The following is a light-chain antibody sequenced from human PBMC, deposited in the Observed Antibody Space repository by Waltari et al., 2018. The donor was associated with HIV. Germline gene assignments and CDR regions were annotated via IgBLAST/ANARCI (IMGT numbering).Light chain of an antibody. CDR1: TSYNETTSD. CDR3: QSYDSSLTAVI. Sequence: QSVLTQPPSVSGAPGQSVSISRTGTTSYNETTSDVHWYQQLPGAAPKLLVYGNNNRPSGVPARFSGSKSGTSASLAITGLQSEDEAFYYCQSYDSSLTAVIFGGGTKLTVL. J-gene: IGLJ2*01. V-gene: IGLV1-40*01. CDR2: GNN.